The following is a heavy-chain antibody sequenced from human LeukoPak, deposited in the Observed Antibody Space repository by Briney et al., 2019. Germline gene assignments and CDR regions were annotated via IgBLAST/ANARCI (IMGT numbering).Heavy chain of an antibody. CDR1: GFTFDDYA. Sequence: SLRLSCAASGFTFDDYAMHWVRQAPGKGLEWVSGISWNSGSIGYADSVKGRFTISRDNAKNSLYLQMNSLRDEDTALYYCAKDIQHTVTKGAIWFDPWGQGTLVTVSS. V-gene: IGHV3-9*01. CDR2: ISWNSGSI. J-gene: IGHJ5*02. D-gene: IGHD4-17*01. CDR3: AKDIQHTVTKGAIWFDP.